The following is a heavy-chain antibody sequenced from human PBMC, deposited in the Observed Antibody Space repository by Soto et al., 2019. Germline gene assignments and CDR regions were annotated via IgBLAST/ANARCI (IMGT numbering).Heavy chain of an antibody. D-gene: IGHD2-2*02. CDR3: ARIKADIVVVPAAIQGGWFDP. Sequence: GESLNISWKGSVYSFTSYWIGWVRQMPGKGLELMGIIYPGDSDTRYSPSFQGQVTISADKSISTAYLQWSSLKASDTAMYYCARIKADIVVVPAAIQGGWFDPWGQGTLVTVSS. CDR2: IYPGDSDT. CDR1: VYSFTSYW. V-gene: IGHV5-51*01. J-gene: IGHJ5*02.